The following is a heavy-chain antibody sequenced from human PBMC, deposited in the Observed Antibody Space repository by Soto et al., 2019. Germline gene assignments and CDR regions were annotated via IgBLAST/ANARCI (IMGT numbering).Heavy chain of an antibody. CDR1: GYTFTDYY. CDR2: INPNSGGT. Sequence: APVKVSCKASGYTFTDYYVHWVRQAPGQGLEWMGWINPNSGGTKSAQKFQGRVTMTRDTSISTAYMELSRLRSDDTAVYYCARRKGDYYDSSGYHYYFDYWGQGTLVTVSS. J-gene: IGHJ4*02. CDR3: ARRKGDYYDSSGYHYYFDY. D-gene: IGHD3-22*01. V-gene: IGHV1-2*02.